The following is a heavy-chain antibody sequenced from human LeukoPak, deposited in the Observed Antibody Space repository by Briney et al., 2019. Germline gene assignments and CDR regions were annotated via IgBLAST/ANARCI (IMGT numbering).Heavy chain of an antibody. CDR2: IYYSGST. V-gene: IGHV4-59*01. D-gene: IGHD3-10*01. CDR1: GGSISSYY. Sequence: PSETLSLTCTVSGGSISSYYWSWIRQPPGKGLEWIGYIYYSGSTNYNPSLKSRVTISVDTSKNQFSLKLSSVTAADTAVYYCARSLGVGYYYYMDVWGKGTTVTVSS. CDR3: ARSLGVGYYYYMDV. J-gene: IGHJ6*03.